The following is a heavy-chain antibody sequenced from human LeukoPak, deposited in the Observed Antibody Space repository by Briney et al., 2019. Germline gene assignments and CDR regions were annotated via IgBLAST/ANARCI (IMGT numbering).Heavy chain of an antibody. D-gene: IGHD3-10*01. CDR3: ARVSLQYYYGSGSYSYDY. J-gene: IGHJ4*02. Sequence: PSETLSLTCAVSGGSISSSNWWSWVRQPPGKGLEWIEEIYHSGSTNYNPSLKSRVTISVDKSKNQFSLKLSSVTAADTAVYYCARVSLQYYYGSGSYSYDYWGQGTLVTVSS. V-gene: IGHV4-4*02. CDR2: IYHSGST. CDR1: GGSISSSNW.